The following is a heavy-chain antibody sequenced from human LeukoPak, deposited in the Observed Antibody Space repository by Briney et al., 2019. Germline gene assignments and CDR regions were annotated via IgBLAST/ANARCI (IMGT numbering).Heavy chain of an antibody. D-gene: IGHD3-22*01. CDR2: ISTYNGNT. V-gene: IGHV1-18*01. CDR1: GYTFINYG. CDR3: ARSTSYYYDSSGYNY. J-gene: IGHJ4*02. Sequence: ASVKVSCKASGYTFINYGINWVRQAPGQGLEWMGWISTYNGNTVHAEKFQDRLTMTTGTSTSTAYMELRSLRSDDTAVYYCARSTSYYYDSSGYNYWGQGTLVTVSS.